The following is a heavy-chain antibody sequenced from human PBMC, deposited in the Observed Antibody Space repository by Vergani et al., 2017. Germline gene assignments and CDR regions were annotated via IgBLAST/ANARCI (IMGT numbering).Heavy chain of an antibody. CDR3: ATIGYRRWGYYLDY. J-gene: IGHJ4*02. CDR2: ICHTEDT. CDR1: GDSISSNNC. V-gene: IGHV4-4*03. Sequence: QVQLQESGPGLVKPPGTLSLTCAVSGDSISSNNCWTWVRQPPGKGLEWIGEICHTEDTKYSPSLKSRVTVSVDESRNLFSLRLNSVTAADTAVYYCATIGYRRWGYYLDYRVRGMLLAV. D-gene: IGHD2-2*02.